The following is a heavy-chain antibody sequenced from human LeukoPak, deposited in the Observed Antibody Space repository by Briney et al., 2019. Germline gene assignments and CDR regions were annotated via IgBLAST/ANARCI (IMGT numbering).Heavy chain of an antibody. Sequence: TLSLTCTVSGGCLISYYWSWIRQPPGKGLEWIGYIYYSGSTNYNPSLKSRVTISVDTSKNQFSLKLSSVTAADTAVYYCARVGIAARPGSYYYYYMDVWGKGTTVTVSS. CDR3: ARVGIAARPGSYYYYYMDV. D-gene: IGHD6-6*01. J-gene: IGHJ6*03. V-gene: IGHV4-59*01. CDR1: GGCLISYY. CDR2: IYYSGST.